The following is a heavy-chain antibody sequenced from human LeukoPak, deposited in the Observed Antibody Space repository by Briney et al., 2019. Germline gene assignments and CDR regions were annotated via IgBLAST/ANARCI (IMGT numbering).Heavy chain of an antibody. Sequence: ALGKSSFKASGYTFTNYGINWVRQSTGQALDGLGYINPKTVNPAYAQKFQGRVTITTDASISTAYMELSGLTSEDTALYYCAREGLDYWGQGTLVTVSS. V-gene: IGHV1-8*01. CDR1: GYTFTNYG. J-gene: IGHJ4*02. CDR3: AREGLDY. CDR2: INPKTVNP.